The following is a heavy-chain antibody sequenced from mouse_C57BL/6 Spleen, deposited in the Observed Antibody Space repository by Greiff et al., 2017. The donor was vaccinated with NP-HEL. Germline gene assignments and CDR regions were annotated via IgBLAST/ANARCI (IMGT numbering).Heavy chain of an antibody. J-gene: IGHJ3*01. V-gene: IGHV1-64*01. Sequence: QVQLQQPGAELVKPGASVKLSCKASGYTFTSYWMHWVKQRPGQGLEWIGMIHPNSGSTNYNEKFKSKATLTVDKSSSTAYMQLSSLTSEDSAVYCCASRGYYDCDLFAYWGQGTLVTVSA. CDR2: IHPNSGST. D-gene: IGHD2-4*01. CDR1: GYTFTSYW. CDR3: ASRGYYDCDLFAY.